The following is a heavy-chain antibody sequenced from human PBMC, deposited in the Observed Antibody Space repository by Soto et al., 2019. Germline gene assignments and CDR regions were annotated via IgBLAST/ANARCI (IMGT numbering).Heavy chain of an antibody. CDR1: GFTFSSYA. CDR3: AKSGSGYSSGYYLSCFDY. Sequence: HPGGSLRLSCAASGFTFSSYAMSWVRQAPGKGLEWVSAISGSGGSTYYADSVKGRFTISRDNSKNTLYLQMNSLRAEDTAVYYCAKSGSGYSSGYYLSCFDYWGQGTLVTVSS. J-gene: IGHJ4*02. D-gene: IGHD3-22*01. V-gene: IGHV3-23*01. CDR2: ISGSGGST.